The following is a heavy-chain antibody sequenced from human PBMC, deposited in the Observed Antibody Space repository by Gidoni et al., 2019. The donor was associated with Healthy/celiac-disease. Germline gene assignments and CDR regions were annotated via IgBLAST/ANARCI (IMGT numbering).Heavy chain of an antibody. D-gene: IGHD3-22*01. V-gene: IGHV1-45*02. CDR2: ITPFNGNT. Sequence: QMQLVQPGAAVRQTGSSVKVSCTASGYTFTYRYLPWVRQAPGQPLAWMGWITPFNGNTNYAQKFQDRVTITRDRSMSTAYMELSSLRSEDTAMYYCASLSDDSSGRWGQGTLVTVSS. J-gene: IGHJ4*02. CDR1: GYTFTYRY. CDR3: ASLSDDSSGR.